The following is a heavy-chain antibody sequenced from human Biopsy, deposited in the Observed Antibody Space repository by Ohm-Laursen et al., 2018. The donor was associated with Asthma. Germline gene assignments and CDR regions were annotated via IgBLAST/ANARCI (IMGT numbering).Heavy chain of an antibody. CDR1: DFPFSSYV. Sequence: SLRLSCSASDFPFSSYVMNWVRQAPGKGLEWVSSISGHGDNTHYSDSVQGRFIISRDNSKNTLYLQMNSLRVEDTAIYFCAKDKVGAANSYQYGMDVWGQGTTVTVSS. J-gene: IGHJ6*02. D-gene: IGHD1-26*01. CDR2: ISGHGDNT. V-gene: IGHV3-23*01. CDR3: AKDKVGAANSYQYGMDV.